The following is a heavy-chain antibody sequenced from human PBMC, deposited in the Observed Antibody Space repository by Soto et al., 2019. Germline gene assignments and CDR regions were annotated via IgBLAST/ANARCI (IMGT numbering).Heavy chain of an antibody. D-gene: IGHD5-18*01. CDR2: IDPSDSYT. CDR3: AGTSMQSRGYSYGHGGMDV. Sequence: PGESLKISCKGSGYSFTIYWISWVRQMPGKGLEWMGRIDPSDSYTNYSPSFQGHVTISADKSISTAYLQWSSLKASDTAMYYCAGTSMQSRGYSYGHGGMDVWGQGTTVTVSS. V-gene: IGHV5-10-1*01. J-gene: IGHJ6*02. CDR1: GYSFTIYW.